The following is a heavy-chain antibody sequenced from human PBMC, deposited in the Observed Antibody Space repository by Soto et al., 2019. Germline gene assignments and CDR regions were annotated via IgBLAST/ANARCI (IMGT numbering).Heavy chain of an antibody. V-gene: IGHV1-69*13. CDR3: ARGREDDFWGGPSCLDV. Sequence: ASVKVSCKASGGTFSSYAISWVRQAPGQGLELMGGIIPIFGTANYAQKFQGRVTITADESTSTAYMELSSLRSEDTALYYCARGREDDFWGGPSCLDVWGQGTTVTVSS. CDR2: IIPIFGTA. CDR1: GGTFSSYA. D-gene: IGHD3-3*01. J-gene: IGHJ6*02.